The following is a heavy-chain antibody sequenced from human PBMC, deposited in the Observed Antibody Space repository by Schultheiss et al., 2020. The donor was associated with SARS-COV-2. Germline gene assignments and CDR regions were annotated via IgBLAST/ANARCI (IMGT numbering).Heavy chain of an antibody. CDR3: ARSITIFGGKWFDP. CDR1: GFSLSTSGVG. V-gene: IGHV2-5*01. D-gene: IGHD3-3*01. Sequence: SGPTLVKPTQTLTLTCTFSGFSLSTSGVGVGWIRQPPGKALEWLALIYWNDDKRYSPSLKSRLTITKDTSKNQVVLTMTNMDPVDTATYYCARSITIFGGKWFDPWGQGTLVTVSS. J-gene: IGHJ5*02. CDR2: IYWNDDK.